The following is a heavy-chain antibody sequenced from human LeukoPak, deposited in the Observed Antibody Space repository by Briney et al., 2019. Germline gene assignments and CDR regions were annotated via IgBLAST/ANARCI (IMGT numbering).Heavy chain of an antibody. J-gene: IGHJ3*02. CDR1: GGSISSGDYY. D-gene: IGHD3-10*01. CDR2: IYYSGST. Sequence: SETLSLTCTVSGGSISSGDYYWSWIRQPPGKGLEWIGYIYYSGSTYYNPSLKSRVTISVDTSKNRFSLKLSSVTAADTAVYYCARYGSGYAFDIWGQGTMVTVSS. V-gene: IGHV4-30-4*08. CDR3: ARYGSGYAFDI.